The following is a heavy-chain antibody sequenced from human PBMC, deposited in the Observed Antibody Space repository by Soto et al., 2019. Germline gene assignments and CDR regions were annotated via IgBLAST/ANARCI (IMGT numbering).Heavy chain of an antibody. D-gene: IGHD6-13*01. CDR1: GYTFTSYG. CDR2: ISAYNGNT. CDR3: ARAGSGIAAGPANFDY. Sequence: ASVKVSCKASGYTFTSYGISWVRQAPGQGLEWMGWISAYNGNTNYAQKLQGRVTMTTDTSTSTVYMELSSLRSEDTAVYYCARAGSGIAAGPANFDYWGQGTLVTVCS. V-gene: IGHV1-18*04. J-gene: IGHJ4*02.